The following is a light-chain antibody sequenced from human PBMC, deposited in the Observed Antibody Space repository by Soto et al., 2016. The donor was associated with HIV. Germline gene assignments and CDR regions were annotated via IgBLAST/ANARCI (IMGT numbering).Light chain of an antibody. CDR1: QSISSW. V-gene: IGKV1-5*03. CDR2: KAS. J-gene: IGKJ1*01. CDR3: QQSSRTPRT. Sequence: DIQMTQSPSTLSASVGDRVTITCRASQSISSWLAWYQQKPGKAPKLLIYKASSLESGVPSRFSGSGSGTEFTLTISDLQHEDLATYYCQQSSRTPRTFGQGTKVEI.